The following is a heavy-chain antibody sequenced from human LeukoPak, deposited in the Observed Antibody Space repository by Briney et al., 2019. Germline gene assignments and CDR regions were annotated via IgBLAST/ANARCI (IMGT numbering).Heavy chain of an antibody. V-gene: IGHV4-34*01. CDR2: INHSGST. CDR3: ARGVFYNWNYRPRFDP. Sequence: SETLSLTCAVHGGSFSGYYWSWIRQPPGKGLEWIGEINHSGSTNYNPSLKSRVTISVDTSKNQFSLKLSSVTAADTAVYYCARGVFYNWNYRPRFDPWGQGTLVTVSS. J-gene: IGHJ5*02. CDR1: GGSFSGYY. D-gene: IGHD1-7*01.